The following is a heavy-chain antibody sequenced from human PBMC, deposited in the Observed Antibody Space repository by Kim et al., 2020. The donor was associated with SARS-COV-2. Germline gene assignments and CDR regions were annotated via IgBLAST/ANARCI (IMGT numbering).Heavy chain of an antibody. D-gene: IGHD1-26*01. V-gene: IGHV3-20*01. J-gene: IGHJ6*02. CDR3: AREARSPGLMDV. CDR2: INWNGNSK. CDR1: IFTFGDYG. Sequence: GGSLRLSCVASIFTFGDYGMSWVRQAPGKGLEWVAGINWNGNSKDYADSVKGRFTISRDNAKNSLYLQMNTLRVDDTALYRCAREARSPGLMDVWGQGTTVTVSS.